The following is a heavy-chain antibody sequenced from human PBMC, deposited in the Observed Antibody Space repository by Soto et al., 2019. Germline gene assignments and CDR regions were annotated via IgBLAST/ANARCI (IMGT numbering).Heavy chain of an antibody. D-gene: IGHD6-13*01. Sequence: PGGSLRLSCAASRFTFSAYSMNWVRQAPGKGLEWVSDISSSSSNTYYADSVKGRFTISRDNAKNSLYLQMNSLTTEDTAFYYCSKDLFRAAAGRRGAFDIWGPGTMVTVSS. CDR1: RFTFSAYS. CDR3: SKDLFRAAAGRRGAFDI. CDR2: ISSSSSNT. J-gene: IGHJ3*02. V-gene: IGHV3-48*04.